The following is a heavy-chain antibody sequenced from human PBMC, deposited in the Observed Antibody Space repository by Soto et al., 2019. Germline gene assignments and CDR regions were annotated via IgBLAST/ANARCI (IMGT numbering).Heavy chain of an antibody. J-gene: IGHJ4*02. V-gene: IGHV1-18*01. CDR1: GYTFTSYD. D-gene: IGHD2-15*01. CDR3: ATMGGHCSGGSCYNFDY. Sequence: ASVKVSCKASGYTFTSYDITWVRQAPGQGLEWMGWISAYNGNTNYAQKLQGRVTMTTDTSTSTAYMELRSLRSDDTAVYYCATMGGHCSGGSCYNFDYWGQGTLVTVSS. CDR2: ISAYNGNT.